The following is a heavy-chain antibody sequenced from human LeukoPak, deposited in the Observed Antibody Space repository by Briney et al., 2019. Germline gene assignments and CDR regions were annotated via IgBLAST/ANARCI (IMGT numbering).Heavy chain of an antibody. CDR2: IFGSGGSA. D-gene: IGHD6-19*01. Sequence: PGGSLRLSCAASGFALSSSGMYWVRQAPGKGLEWVSGIFGSGGSAHYADSVKGRFTISRDNSKNTVYLQMDSLSVEDTAVYYCGKTATGYSSGRYPGWPVDYWGQGTLVTVSS. V-gene: IGHV3-23*01. CDR1: GFALSSSG. J-gene: IGHJ4*02. CDR3: GKTATGYSSGRYPGWPVDY.